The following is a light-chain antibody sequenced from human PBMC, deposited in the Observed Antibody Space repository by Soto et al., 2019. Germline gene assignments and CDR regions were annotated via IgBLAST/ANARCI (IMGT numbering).Light chain of an antibody. Sequence: DIPMTQSPSSLSASVGDRVSITCRASQSISSWLAWYQQKPGKAPKLLMFDTFSLESGVPSRFSGSRSVTEFTLTISSLQPDDYAPYYYQQYNSYSPLTFGGGTKVEIK. CDR2: DTF. CDR1: QSISSW. J-gene: IGKJ4*01. CDR3: QQYNSYSPLT. V-gene: IGKV1-5*01.